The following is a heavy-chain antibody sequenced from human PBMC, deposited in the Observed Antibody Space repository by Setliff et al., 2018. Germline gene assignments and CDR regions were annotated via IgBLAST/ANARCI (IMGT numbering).Heavy chain of an antibody. J-gene: IGHJ4*02. V-gene: IGHV3-23*03. CDR3: AKPRVELRWGFES. Sequence: GGSLRLSCAASGFTFTDYAMSWVCQAPGKGLEWVSTIYSGDRSTFYTDSVKGRFIIYRDSSKNTLYMQMNSLRAEDTAVYYCAKPRVELRWGFESWGQGTPVTVSS. D-gene: IGHD1-7*01. CDR2: IYSGDRST. CDR1: GFTFTDYA.